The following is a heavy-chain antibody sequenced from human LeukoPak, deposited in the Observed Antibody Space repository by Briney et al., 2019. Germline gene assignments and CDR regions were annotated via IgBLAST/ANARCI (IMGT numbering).Heavy chain of an antibody. V-gene: IGHV3-7*01. J-gene: IGHJ4*02. CDR1: GFSFSNYW. Sequence: PGGSLRLSCAASGFSFSNYWMSWVRQAPGKGLEWVANINQDGSEKNYVDSVKGRFTISRDNAKNTLYLQMISLRAEDTAVYCCARSLYGDYGGAYYFDYWGQGTLVTVSS. CDR3: ARSLYGDYGGAYYFDY. D-gene: IGHD4-17*01. CDR2: INQDGSEK.